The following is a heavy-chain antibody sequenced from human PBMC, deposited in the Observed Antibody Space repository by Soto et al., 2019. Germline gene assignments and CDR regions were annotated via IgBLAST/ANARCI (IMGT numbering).Heavy chain of an antibody. CDR1: GYTFTSYA. CDR2: INAGNGNT. Sequence: GASVKVSCKASGYTFTSYAMHWVRQAPGQRLEWMGWINAGNGNTKYSQKFQGRVTITRDTSASTAYMELSSLRSEDTAVYYCARATDFWSGYPIPVLRTLDYWGQGTLVTVSS. CDR3: ARATDFWSGYPIPVLRTLDY. V-gene: IGHV1-3*01. J-gene: IGHJ4*02. D-gene: IGHD3-3*01.